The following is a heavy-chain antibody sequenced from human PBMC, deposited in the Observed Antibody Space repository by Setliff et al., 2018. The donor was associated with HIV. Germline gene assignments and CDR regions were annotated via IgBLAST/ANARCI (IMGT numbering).Heavy chain of an antibody. CDR2: IKSKSAGGTT. CDR3: TTDLGLSYGSGSRFDY. Sequence: GGSLRLSCVASGFTFNDAWMNWVRQAPGKGLEWLGRIKSKSAGGTTDSATPVKGRFTISRDDSNNMLYLQMNNLITEDTAVYYCTTDLGLSYGSGSRFDYWGQGTLVTVSS. J-gene: IGHJ4*02. V-gene: IGHV3-15*01. CDR1: GFTFNDAW. D-gene: IGHD3-10*01.